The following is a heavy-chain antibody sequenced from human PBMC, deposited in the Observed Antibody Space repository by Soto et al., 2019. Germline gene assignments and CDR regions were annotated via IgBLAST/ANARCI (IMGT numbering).Heavy chain of an antibody. CDR1: RGSISNYF. CDR2: ISYSGTT. Sequence: SETLSLTCIVSRGSISNYFWTWIRQPPGRGLEWIGYISYSGTTNYNASLKSRVTISVDTSKNQFSLKLSSVTAADTAVYYCASLGTMVRGVVRYYYYYMDVWGKGTTVTVSS. V-gene: IGHV4-59*12. J-gene: IGHJ6*03. D-gene: IGHD3-10*01. CDR3: ASLGTMVRGVVRYYYYYMDV.